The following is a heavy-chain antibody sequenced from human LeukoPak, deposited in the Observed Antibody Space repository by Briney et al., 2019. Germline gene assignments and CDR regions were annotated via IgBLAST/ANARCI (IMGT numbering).Heavy chain of an antibody. V-gene: IGHV1-18*01. CDR2: VSAYNGDT. CDR3: ARGNYYDSSGYYPEAFDI. D-gene: IGHD3-22*01. Sequence: ASVKVSCKTSGYTFTTHDINWGWQAPGQGLEWMGRVSAYNGDTNYGRRFQGRVTMTTDTSTNTAYMELRSLRSDDTAVYYCARGNYYDSSGYYPEAFDIWGQGTMVTVSS. CDR1: GYTFTTHD. J-gene: IGHJ3*02.